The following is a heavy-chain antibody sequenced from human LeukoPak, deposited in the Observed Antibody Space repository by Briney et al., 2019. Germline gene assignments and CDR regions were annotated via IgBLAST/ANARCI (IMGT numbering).Heavy chain of an antibody. V-gene: IGHV1-69*06. CDR2: IIPIFGTA. J-gene: IGHJ5*02. CDR1: GGTFSSYA. Sequence: GASVKVSCKASGGTFSSYAISWVRQAPGQGLEWMGGIIPIFGTANYAQKFQGRVTITADKSTSTAYMELSSLRSDDTAVYYCARAPRGHYDILTGYYWFDPWGQGTLVTVSS. D-gene: IGHD3-9*01. CDR3: ARAPRGHYDILTGYYWFDP.